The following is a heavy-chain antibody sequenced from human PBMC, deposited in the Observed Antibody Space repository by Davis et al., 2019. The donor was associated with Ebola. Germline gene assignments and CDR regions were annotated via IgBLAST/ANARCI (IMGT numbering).Heavy chain of an antibody. V-gene: IGHV4-39*07. D-gene: IGHD6-6*01. J-gene: IGHJ2*01. CDR1: GGSISSGDYY. CDR2: IYYNGRT. CDR3: ARLSGLFSSSSGALYFDL. Sequence: SETLSLTCSVSGGSISSGDYYWGWVRQPPGKGLEWIGSIYYNGRTYYSSSLEGRVTILLDTSKNQFSLKLRSVTAADTAVYFCARLSGLFSSSSGALYFDLWGRGTLVSVSS.